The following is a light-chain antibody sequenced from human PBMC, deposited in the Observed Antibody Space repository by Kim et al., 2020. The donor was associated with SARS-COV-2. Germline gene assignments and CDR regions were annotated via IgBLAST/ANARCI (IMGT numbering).Light chain of an antibody. Sequence: YVAWYQHLPGTAPKLLIYDNSRRPSGIPDRFSGSKSDATATLGITGLQSGDEAHYYCGTWDSGLSVNWVFGGGTKLTVL. CDR3: GTWDSGLSVNWV. CDR1: Y. J-gene: IGLJ3*02. V-gene: IGLV1-51*01. CDR2: DNS.